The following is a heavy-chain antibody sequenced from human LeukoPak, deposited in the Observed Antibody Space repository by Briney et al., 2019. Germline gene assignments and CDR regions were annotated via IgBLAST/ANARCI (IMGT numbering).Heavy chain of an antibody. CDR3: AGPYCSSTSCYYVY. V-gene: IGHV1-2*02. Sequence: ASVKASCKASGYTFTGYYMHWVRQAPGQGLEWMGWINPNSGGTNYAQKFQGRVTMTRDTSISTAYMELSRLRSDDTAVYYCAGPYCSSTSCYYVYWGQGTLVTVSS. CDR2: INPNSGGT. J-gene: IGHJ4*02. D-gene: IGHD2-2*01. CDR1: GYTFTGYY.